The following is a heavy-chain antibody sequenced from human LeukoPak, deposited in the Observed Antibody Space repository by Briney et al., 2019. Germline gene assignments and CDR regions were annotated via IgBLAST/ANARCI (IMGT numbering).Heavy chain of an antibody. CDR2: IAAYNGNT. Sequence: GASVKVSCTASGYTFTSYGISWVRQSPGQGLEWMGWIAAYNGNTNYTQKLQGRVTMTTDTSTSTAYMELRRLRSDDTAVYYCARVQDILTGSEWGQGTLVTVSS. D-gene: IGHD3-9*01. J-gene: IGHJ4*02. V-gene: IGHV1-18*01. CDR3: ARVQDILTGSE. CDR1: GYTFTSYG.